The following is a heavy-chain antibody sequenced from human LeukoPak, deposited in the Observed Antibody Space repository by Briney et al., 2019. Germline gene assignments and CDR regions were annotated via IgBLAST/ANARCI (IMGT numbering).Heavy chain of an antibody. V-gene: IGHV4-30-2*01. CDR3: ASRYYDSSGYSPDIDY. CDR1: GGSISSGGYS. Sequence: SQTLSLTCAVSGGSISSGGYSWSWIRQPPGKGLEWIGYIYHSGSTYYNPSLKSRVTISVDRSKNQFSLKLSSVTAADTAVYYCASRYYDSSGYSPDIDYWGQGTLVTVSS. D-gene: IGHD3-22*01. CDR2: IYHSGST. J-gene: IGHJ4*02.